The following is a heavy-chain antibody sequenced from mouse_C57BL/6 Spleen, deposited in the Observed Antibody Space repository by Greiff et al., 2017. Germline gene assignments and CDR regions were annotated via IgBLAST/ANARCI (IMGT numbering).Heavy chain of an antibody. CDR3: ARISYDYDVGYYAMDY. J-gene: IGHJ4*01. Sequence: VQLQQSGAELVKPGASVKISCKASGYAFSSYWMNWVKQRPGKGLEWIGQIYPGDGDTNYNGKFKGKATLTADKSSSTAYMQLSSLTSEDSAVYFCARISYDYDVGYYAMDYWGQGTSVTVSS. CDR1: GYAFSSYW. D-gene: IGHD2-4*01. V-gene: IGHV1-80*01. CDR2: IYPGDGDT.